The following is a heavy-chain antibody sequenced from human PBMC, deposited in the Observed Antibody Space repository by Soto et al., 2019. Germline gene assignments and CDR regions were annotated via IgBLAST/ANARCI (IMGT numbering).Heavy chain of an antibody. J-gene: IGHJ4*02. Sequence: PGGSLRLSCAASGFTFSSYAMHWVRQAPGKGLEWVAVISYDGSNKYYADSVKGRFTISRDNSKNTLYLQMNSLRAEDTAVYYCASVSGYHDSSGYLKNSGQGTLVTVS. CDR2: ISYDGSNK. D-gene: IGHD3-22*01. CDR1: GFTFSSYA. CDR3: ASVSGYHDSSGYLKN. V-gene: IGHV3-30-3*01.